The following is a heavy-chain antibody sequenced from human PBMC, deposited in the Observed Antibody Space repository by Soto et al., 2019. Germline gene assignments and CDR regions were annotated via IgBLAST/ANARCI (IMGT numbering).Heavy chain of an antibody. V-gene: IGHV3-30-3*01. CDR1: GFTFSSYA. D-gene: IGHD3-3*01. J-gene: IGHJ5*02. CDR2: ISYDGSNK. Sequence: PGGSLRLSCAASGFTFSSYAMHWVRQAPGKGLEWVAVISYDGSNKYYADSVKGRFTISRDNSKNTLYLQMNSLRAEDTAVYYCARHILQTTQEEVLRFLEWFFPNLFDPWGQGTLVPVSS. CDR3: ARHILQTTQEEVLRFLEWFFPNLFDP.